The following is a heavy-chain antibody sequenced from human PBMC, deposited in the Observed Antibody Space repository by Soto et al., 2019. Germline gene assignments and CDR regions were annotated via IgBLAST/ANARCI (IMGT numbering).Heavy chain of an antibody. D-gene: IGHD3-10*01. CDR3: ARASAMVRGVITYYYYGMDV. CDR1: GYTFTSYY. J-gene: IGHJ6*02. V-gene: IGHV1-46*01. Sequence: APVKVSCKASGYTFTSYYMHWVRQAHGQGLEWMGIINPSGGSTSYAQKFQGRVTMTRDTSTSTVYMELSSLRSEDTAVYYCARASAMVRGVITYYYYGMDVWGQGSTVTVTS. CDR2: INPSGGST.